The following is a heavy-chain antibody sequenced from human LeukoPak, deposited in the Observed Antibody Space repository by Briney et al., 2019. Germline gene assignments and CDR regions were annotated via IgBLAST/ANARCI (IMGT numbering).Heavy chain of an antibody. D-gene: IGHD4-17*01. J-gene: IGHJ4*02. CDR2: VYPGDFDT. Sequence: GASLNISCKASGYIFPTYWIGWVRQMPGKGLEWMGIVYPGDFDTRYSPSFQGQVTISVDKSISTAYLQWSSLKASDTAMYYCARNDDYGDYLDYWGQGTLVTVSS. V-gene: IGHV5-51*01. CDR3: ARNDDYGDYLDY. CDR1: GYIFPTYW.